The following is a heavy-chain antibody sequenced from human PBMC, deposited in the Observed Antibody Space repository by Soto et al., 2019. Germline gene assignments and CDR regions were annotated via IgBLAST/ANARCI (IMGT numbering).Heavy chain of an antibody. D-gene: IGHD2-15*01. CDR2: IYHSGAT. CDR3: ARHIAVPTTRGFDY. Sequence: QVQLQESGPGLVKPSGTLSLTCAVSGASISSTNWWSWVRQAPGEGPEWIGEIYHSGATNYNPSLKSRVIISMDTSKNHPSLRLDSVTAADTAVYFCARHIAVPTTRGFDYWGQGTLVTVSS. CDR1: GASISSTNW. J-gene: IGHJ4*02. V-gene: IGHV4-4*02.